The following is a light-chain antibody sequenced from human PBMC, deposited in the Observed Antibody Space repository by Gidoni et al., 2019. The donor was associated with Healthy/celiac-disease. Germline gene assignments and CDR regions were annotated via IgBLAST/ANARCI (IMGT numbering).Light chain of an antibody. CDR2: GAS. V-gene: IGKV3-20*01. Sequence: VLTQYPGTLSLSPGERATLSCRASQAVSNSYLAWYVQKPGQAPRLLIYGASNRATGTPDRFSGSVFGSAFTLPHSRPAPDGFSTFCSPQLRSSAGVFGQGTKVEIK. J-gene: IGKJ1*01. CDR1: QAVSNSY. CDR3: PQLRSSAGV.